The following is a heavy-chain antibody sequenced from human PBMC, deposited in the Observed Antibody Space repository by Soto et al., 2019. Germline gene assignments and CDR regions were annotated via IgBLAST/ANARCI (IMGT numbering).Heavy chain of an antibody. J-gene: IGHJ4*02. V-gene: IGHV4-39*01. D-gene: IGHD6-13*01. CDR3: ASLGRIAVAGLDH. CDR2: IYYSGTT. Sequence: QLQLQESGPGLVKSSETLSLTCTVSGGSISSSSYYWGWIRQPPGKGLEWIASIYYSGTTYYNTSLKSRVTISVDTSKNQFSLKLSSVTAADTAVYYCASLGRIAVAGLDHWGQGTLVIVSS. CDR1: GGSISSSSYY.